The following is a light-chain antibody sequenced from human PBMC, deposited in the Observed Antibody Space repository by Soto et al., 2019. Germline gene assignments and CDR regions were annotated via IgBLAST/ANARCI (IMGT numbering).Light chain of an antibody. J-gene: IGKJ3*01. V-gene: IGKV3-15*01. Sequence: EIVMTQSPATLSVSPGERATLSCRASQSVSSDLDWYQQKPGQAPRLLIYGASTRDPGIPARFSGSVSGTEFTLTISSLQSEDFAVYYCHQYNNWPFTFGPGTKVDFK. CDR2: GAS. CDR1: QSVSSD. CDR3: HQYNNWPFT.